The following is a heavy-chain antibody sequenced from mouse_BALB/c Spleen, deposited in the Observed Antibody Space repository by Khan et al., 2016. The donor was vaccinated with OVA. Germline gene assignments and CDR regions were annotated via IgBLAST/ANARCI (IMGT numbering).Heavy chain of an antibody. CDR1: GFSLTNYG. CDR2: IWGDGST. Sequence: QVQLKESGPGLVAPSQSLSITCTVSGFSLTNYGVNWVRQPPGKGLEWLGVIWGDGSTNYYSTLMSRLSISKENSQRQVFLKLSSLQTENTATYNCAKGRTANYYAMDYWGQGTSVTVSS. J-gene: IGHJ4*01. CDR3: AKGRTANYYAMDY. D-gene: IGHD1-2*01. V-gene: IGHV2-3*01.